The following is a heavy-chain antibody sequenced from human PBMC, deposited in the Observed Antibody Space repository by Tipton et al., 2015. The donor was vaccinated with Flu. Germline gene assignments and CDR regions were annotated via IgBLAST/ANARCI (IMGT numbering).Heavy chain of an antibody. D-gene: IGHD2-2*01. Sequence: QSGAEVKKPGASMKVSCKTSGFPLTSYGVSWVRQAPGQGLEWMGWISGYHDDTNYAQKFQGRVTMTTDTSTRTAYMELRSLSSDDTAVYYCARPGGPAAVNPFSYFDFWGQGTLVTVSS. CDR3: ARPGGPAAVNPFSYFDF. CDR2: ISGYHDDT. V-gene: IGHV1-18*04. J-gene: IGHJ4*02. CDR1: GFPLTSYG.